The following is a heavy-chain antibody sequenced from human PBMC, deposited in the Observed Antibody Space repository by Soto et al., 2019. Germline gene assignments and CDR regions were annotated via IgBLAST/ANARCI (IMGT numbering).Heavy chain of an antibody. CDR2: IIPIFGTA. D-gene: IGHD1-26*01. J-gene: IGHJ3*02. CDR3: ARVATIRYRAFDI. CDR1: GGTFSSYA. Sequence: SVKVSCKSSGGTFSSYAISCVRQAPGQGLEWMGGIIPIFGTANYAQKFQGRVTITADKSTSTAYMELSSLRSEDTAVYYCARVATIRYRAFDIWGQGTMVTVSS. V-gene: IGHV1-69*06.